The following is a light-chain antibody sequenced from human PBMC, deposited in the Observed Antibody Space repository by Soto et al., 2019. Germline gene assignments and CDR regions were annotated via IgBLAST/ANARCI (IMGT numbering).Light chain of an antibody. CDR1: RSVLYSSNNKNY. J-gene: IGKJ2*01. V-gene: IGKV4-1*01. CDR3: QQYYSTPHT. CDR2: WAS. Sequence: DIVMTQSPDSLAVSLGERATINCKSSRSVLYSSNNKNYLAWYQQKPKQPPKLLIYWASTRESGVPGRFSGSGSGTDFTLTISSLQAEDVAVYFCQQYYSTPHTFGQGTKLEIK.